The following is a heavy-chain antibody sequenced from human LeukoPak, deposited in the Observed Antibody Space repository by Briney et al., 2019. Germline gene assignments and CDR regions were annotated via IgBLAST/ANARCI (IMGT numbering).Heavy chain of an antibody. CDR2: IIPIFGTA. Sequence: ASVKVSCKASGGTFSSYAISWVRQAPGQGLEWMGGIIPIFGTANYAQKFQGRVTITADESTSTAYMELSSLRAEDTAVYYCAKGTLGGGFNFWGHGTLVTVSS. J-gene: IGHJ4*01. D-gene: IGHD3-16*01. CDR1: GGTFSSYA. CDR3: AKGTLGGGFNF. V-gene: IGHV1-69*13.